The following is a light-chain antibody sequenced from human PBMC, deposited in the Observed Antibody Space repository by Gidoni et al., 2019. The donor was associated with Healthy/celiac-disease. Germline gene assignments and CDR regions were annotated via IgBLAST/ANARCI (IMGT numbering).Light chain of an antibody. J-gene: IGKJ5*01. Sequence: PSSLSASTGDRVTITCRASQGISSYLAWYQQKPGKAPKLLIYAAFTLQSGVPSRFSGSGSGTDFTLTISCLQSEDFATYYCQQYYSYPQTFGQGTRLEIK. CDR3: QQYYSYPQT. V-gene: IGKV1-8*01. CDR1: QGISSY. CDR2: AAF.